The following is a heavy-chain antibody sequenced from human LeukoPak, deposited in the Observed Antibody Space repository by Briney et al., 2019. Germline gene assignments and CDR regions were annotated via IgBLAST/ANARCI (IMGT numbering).Heavy chain of an antibody. Sequence: PSQTLSLTCTVSGGSISSGSYYWSWIRQPAGKGLEWIGRIYTSGSTNYNPSLKSRVTISVDTSKNQFSLKLSSVTAADTAVYYCALLPDYDFWSGPHAFDIWGQGTMVTVSS. D-gene: IGHD3-3*01. CDR1: GGSISSGSYY. CDR3: ALLPDYDFWSGPHAFDI. J-gene: IGHJ3*02. CDR2: IYTSGST. V-gene: IGHV4-61*02.